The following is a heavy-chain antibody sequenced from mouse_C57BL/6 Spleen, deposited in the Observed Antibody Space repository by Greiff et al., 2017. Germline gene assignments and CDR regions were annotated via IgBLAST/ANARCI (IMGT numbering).Heavy chain of an antibody. J-gene: IGHJ4*01. CDR1: GYSITSGYY. D-gene: IGHD1-1*01. Sequence: EVKLMESGPGLVKPSQSLSLTCSVTGYSITSGYYWNWIRQFPGNKLEWMGYISYDGSNNYNPSLKNRISITRDTSKNQFFLKLNSVTTEDTATYYCAREGYGSRGAMDYWGQGTSVTVSS. CDR2: ISYDGSN. V-gene: IGHV3-6*01. CDR3: AREGYGSRGAMDY.